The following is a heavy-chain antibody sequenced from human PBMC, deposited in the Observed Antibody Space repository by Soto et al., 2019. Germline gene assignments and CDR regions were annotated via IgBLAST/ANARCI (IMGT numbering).Heavy chain of an antibody. Sequence: QITLKESGPTLVKPTQTLTLTCTFSGFSLSTSGVAVGWIRQPPGKALEWLALIYWDDDKRYSPSLKSRLTIPKDTSKNQVVLTMPNMDPVDTATYYCAHRRGYYGSGSYSGMFWFDPWGQGTLVTVSS. V-gene: IGHV2-5*02. D-gene: IGHD3-10*01. CDR1: GFSLSTSGVA. J-gene: IGHJ5*02. CDR2: IYWDDDK. CDR3: AHRRGYYGSGSYSGMFWFDP.